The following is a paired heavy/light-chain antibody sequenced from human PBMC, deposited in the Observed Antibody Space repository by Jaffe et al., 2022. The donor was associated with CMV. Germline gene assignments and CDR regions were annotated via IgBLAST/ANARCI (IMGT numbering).Light chain of an antibody. Sequence: DIQVTQYPSSLSASVGDRVTITCRASQSITNYLNWYQQKPGKAPNLLIYGASNLQSGVPSRFSGSGSGTDFTLTINSLEPEDFATYYCQHSDTSPLYVFGQGTKLEIK. V-gene: IGKV1-39*01. CDR3: QHSDTSPLYV. CDR2: GAS. CDR1: QSITNY. J-gene: IGKJ2*01.
Heavy chain of an antibody. V-gene: IGHV4-39*02. J-gene: IGHJ5*01. CDR2: IYHSGRI. CDR3: ARNWYQLFNWFDS. D-gene: IGHD1-20*01. CDR1: GTSIRSSSYY. Sequence: QVQLQESGPGLVKPSETLSLTCSVSGTSIRSSSYYWAWIRQSPGKGLEWIGSIYHSGRINYNPSLKSRVTISADMSKNHFSLKLTSVTAADTAIYYCARNWYQLFNWFDSWGQGTLVTVSS.